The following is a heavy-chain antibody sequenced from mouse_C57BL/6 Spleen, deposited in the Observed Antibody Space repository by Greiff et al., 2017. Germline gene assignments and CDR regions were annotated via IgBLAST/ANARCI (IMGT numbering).Heavy chain of an antibody. Sequence: VKLMESGAELVKPGASVKLSCKASGYTFTEYTIHWVKQRSGQGLEWIGWFYPGSGRIKYNEKFKDKATLTADKSSSTVYMELSRLTSEVSAVYFCARHEKSWDYLDYWGQGTTLTVSS. V-gene: IGHV1-62-2*01. J-gene: IGHJ2*01. CDR3: ARHEKSWDYLDY. CDR2: FYPGSGRI. CDR1: GYTFTEYT. D-gene: IGHD4-1*01.